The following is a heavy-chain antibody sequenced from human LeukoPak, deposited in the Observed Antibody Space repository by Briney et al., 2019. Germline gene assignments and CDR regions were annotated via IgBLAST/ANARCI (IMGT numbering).Heavy chain of an antibody. CDR1: GYTFTGYY. D-gene: IGHD3-10*01. Sequence: ASVKVSCKASGYTFTGYYMHWVRQAPGQGLEWMGWSNRNSGGTNYAQKFQGRVTMTRDTSFSTAYMELSRLRSDDTAVYYCARDRLDELRWFGELDYWGQGTLVTVSS. CDR2: SNRNSGGT. CDR3: ARDRLDELRWFGELDY. V-gene: IGHV1-2*02. J-gene: IGHJ4*02.